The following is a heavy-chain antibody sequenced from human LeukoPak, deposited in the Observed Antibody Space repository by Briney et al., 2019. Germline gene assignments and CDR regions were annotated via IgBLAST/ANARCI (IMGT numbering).Heavy chain of an antibody. D-gene: IGHD3-10*01. CDR1: GYTFTSYY. CDR2: INPSGGST. CDR3: ARGTSLTMVRGVTPYYFDY. Sequence: ASVKVSCKASGYTFTSYYMHWVRQAPGQGLEWMGIINPSGGSTSYAQKFQGRVTMTRDTSTSTVYMELSSLRSEDTAVYYCARGTSLTMVRGVTPYYFDYWGQGTLVTVSS. V-gene: IGHV1-46*01. J-gene: IGHJ4*02.